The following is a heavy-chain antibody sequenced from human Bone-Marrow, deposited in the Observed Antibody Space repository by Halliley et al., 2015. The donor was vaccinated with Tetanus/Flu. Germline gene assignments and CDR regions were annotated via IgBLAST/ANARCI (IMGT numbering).Heavy chain of an antibody. CDR1: DGSVSSSGNC. CDR3: ARVSLIRGVRNFDY. D-gene: IGHD3-10*01. Sequence: TLSLTCTVSDGSVSSSGNCWGWIRQPPGKGLEWIANIYYSGSTYYGPSLKSRVTISMDTSKNQFSLKLSSVTAADTAVYYCARVSLIRGVRNFDYWGQGILVTVSS. J-gene: IGHJ4*01. V-gene: IGHV4-39*07. CDR2: IYYSGST.